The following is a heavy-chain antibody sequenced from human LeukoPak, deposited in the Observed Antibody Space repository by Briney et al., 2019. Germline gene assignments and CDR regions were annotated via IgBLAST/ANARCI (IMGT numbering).Heavy chain of an antibody. CDR3: ASGTYGSGSRVSYYYYMDV. CDR2: IYTTGST. V-gene: IGHV4-4*07. J-gene: IGHJ6*03. D-gene: IGHD3-10*01. Sequence: PSETLSLTCTVSGGSICGSYWSWIRQPAGKGLEWIGRIYTTGSTNYNPSLKSRVTISVDKSKNQFSLKMSSVTAADTAVYYCASGTYGSGSRVSYYYYMDVWGKGTTVTVSS. CDR1: GGSICGSY.